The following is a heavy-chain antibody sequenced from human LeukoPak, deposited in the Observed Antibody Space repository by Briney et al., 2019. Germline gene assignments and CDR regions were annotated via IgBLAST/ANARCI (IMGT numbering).Heavy chain of an antibody. V-gene: IGHV3-15*01. J-gene: IGHJ4*02. CDR3: ATGRSGYFDS. CDR2: IKSKTDGGIK. Sequence: GGSLRLSCAASGLTLSNAWMTWVRQAPGKGLEWVAHIKSKTDGGIKDYAAPVKGTFTISRDDSENTVYLQMNSLKIEDTAVYYCATGRSGYFDSWGQGTLVFVSS. CDR1: GLTLSNAW.